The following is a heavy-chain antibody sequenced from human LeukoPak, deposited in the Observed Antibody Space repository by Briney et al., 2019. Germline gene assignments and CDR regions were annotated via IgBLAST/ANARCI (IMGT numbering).Heavy chain of an antibody. CDR1: GGSISSSNW. J-gene: IGHJ4*02. CDR3: ARAVSYSSGWYWDY. Sequence: PSETLSLTCAVSGGSISSSNWWSWVRQPPGKGLEWIGEIYHSGSTNYNPSLKSRVTISVDKSKNQFSLKLSSETAADTAVYYCARAVSYSSGWYWDYWGQGTLVTVSS. V-gene: IGHV4-4*02. CDR2: IYHSGST. D-gene: IGHD6-19*01.